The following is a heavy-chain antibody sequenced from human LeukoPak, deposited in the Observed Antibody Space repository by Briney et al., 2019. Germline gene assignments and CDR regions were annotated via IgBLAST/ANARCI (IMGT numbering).Heavy chain of an antibody. CDR1: GGSFSGYY. CDR2: IYTSGST. CDR3: ARDGMATIDT. D-gene: IGHD5-24*01. Sequence: SETLSLTCAVYGGSFSGYYWSWIRQPAGKGLEWIGRIYTSGSTNYNPSLKSRVTISVDTSKNQFSLKLSSVTAADTAVYYCARDGMATIDTWGQGTLVTVSS. V-gene: IGHV4-59*10. J-gene: IGHJ5*02.